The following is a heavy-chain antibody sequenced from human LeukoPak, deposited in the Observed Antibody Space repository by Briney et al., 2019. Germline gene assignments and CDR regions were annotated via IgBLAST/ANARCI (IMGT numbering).Heavy chain of an antibody. V-gene: IGHV3-11*01. D-gene: IGHD2-2*01. J-gene: IGHJ6*03. CDR3: AKDGLPSATQYFYYYYYMHV. CDR1: GFSFSDYY. CDR2: ISSSGSTA. Sequence: GGSLRLSCAASGFSFSDYYMSWIRQAPGKGLEWVSYISSSGSTAYYADSVKGRFTISRDNSKNTLFLQMNSLRAEDTAIYYCAKDGLPSATQYFYYYYYMHVWGKGTTATVSS.